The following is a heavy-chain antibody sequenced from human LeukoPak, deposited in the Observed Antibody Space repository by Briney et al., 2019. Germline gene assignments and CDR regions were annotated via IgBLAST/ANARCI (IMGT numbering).Heavy chain of an antibody. V-gene: IGHV3-33*01. D-gene: IGHD3-10*01. Sequence: PGRSLRLSCAASGYTFSSHGMFWVRQAPGKGLEWVALIWYDGSKKYYADSVKGRFTISRDQSKNTLYLQMNSLTAADTAVYYCARDVGNYDSGTSYFDYWGQGTLVTVSP. CDR3: ARDVGNYDSGTSYFDY. J-gene: IGHJ4*02. CDR1: GYTFSSHG. CDR2: IWYDGSKK.